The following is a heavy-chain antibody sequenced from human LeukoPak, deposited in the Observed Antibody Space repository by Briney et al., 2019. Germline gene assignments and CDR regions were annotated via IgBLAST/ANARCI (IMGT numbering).Heavy chain of an antibody. CDR1: GYTFTGYY. Sequence: ASVKVSCKASGYTFTGYYMHWVRQAPGQGLEWMGWINPNSGGTNYAQKFQGRVTMTRDTSISTAYMELSRLRSDDTAVYYCARGQPDLYHPAAFDSWGQGALVTVSS. J-gene: IGHJ4*02. CDR3: ARGQPDLYHPAAFDS. D-gene: IGHD2-2*01. V-gene: IGHV1-2*02. CDR2: INPNSGGT.